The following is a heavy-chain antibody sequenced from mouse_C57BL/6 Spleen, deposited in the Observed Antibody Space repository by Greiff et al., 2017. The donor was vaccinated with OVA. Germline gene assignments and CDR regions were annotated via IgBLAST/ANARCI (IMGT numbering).Heavy chain of an antibody. V-gene: IGHV5-17*01. CDR3: ARGRRDSSGYVAY. CDR1: GFTFSDYG. Sequence: EVKVVESGGGLVKPGGSLKLSCAASGFTFSDYGMHWVRQAPEKGLEWVAYISSGRSTIYYADTVKGRFTISRDNAKNTLFLQMTSLRSEDTAMYYCARGRRDSSGYVAYWGQGTLVTVSA. J-gene: IGHJ3*01. D-gene: IGHD3-2*02. CDR2: ISSGRSTI.